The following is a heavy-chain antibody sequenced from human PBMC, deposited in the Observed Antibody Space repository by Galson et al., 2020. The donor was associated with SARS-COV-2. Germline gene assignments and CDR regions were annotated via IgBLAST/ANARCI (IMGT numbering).Heavy chain of an antibody. Sequence: QAGGSLRLSCAASGFSVRNNYISWVRQAPGKGLEWVSLMDSGAVTYYVDSVKGRFTISRDNSKNTVYLQMNSLRAEDTAVYYCARGGTYLPLDFWGQGTLVAVSS. V-gene: IGHV3-53*01. D-gene: IGHD3-16*01. CDR2: MDSGAVT. CDR1: GFSVRNNY. CDR3: ARGGTYLPLDF. J-gene: IGHJ4*02.